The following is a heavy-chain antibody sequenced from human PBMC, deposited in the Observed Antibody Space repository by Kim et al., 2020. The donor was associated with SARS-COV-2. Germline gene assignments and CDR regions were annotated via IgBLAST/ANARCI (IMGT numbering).Heavy chain of an antibody. CDR3: VRGNSSSWYYYYATDV. J-gene: IGHJ6*02. CDR1: GGSISSSSYY. Sequence: SETLSLTCTVSGGSISSSSYYWGWIRQPPGKGLEWIGTVYYSGSFYYNPSLESRHTISVDTSKNQFSLKLTSVTAADTAVYYCVRGNSSSWYYYYATDVWGQGTTVTVS. D-gene: IGHD6-13*01. V-gene: IGHV4-39*01. CDR2: VYYSGSF.